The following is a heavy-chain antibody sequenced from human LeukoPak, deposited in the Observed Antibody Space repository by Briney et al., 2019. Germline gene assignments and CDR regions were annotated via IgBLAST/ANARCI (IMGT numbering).Heavy chain of an antibody. Sequence: ASVKVSCKTSGYTFTSYSINWVRQAPGQGLEWMGWISGYNGNTNYAQKFQGRVTLTTDTSTSTGYMDLRSLRSDDTAVYHCARVALGSWYFDLWGRGTLVTVSS. D-gene: IGHD2-15*01. V-gene: IGHV1-18*01. CDR3: ARVALGSWYFDL. CDR2: ISGYNGNT. CDR1: GYTFTSYS. J-gene: IGHJ2*01.